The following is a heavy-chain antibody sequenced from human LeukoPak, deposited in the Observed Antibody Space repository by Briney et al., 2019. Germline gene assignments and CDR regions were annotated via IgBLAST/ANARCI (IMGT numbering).Heavy chain of an antibody. CDR3: ARDPHNQYCSGGHYYSGFDY. J-gene: IGHJ4*02. CDR1: GGSISSYY. D-gene: IGHD2-15*01. Sequence: PSETLSLTCTVSGGSISSYYWSWIRQSAGKGLEWIGRIYTSGSTNYNPSLKSRVTMSVDKSKNQFSPKLGSVTAADTAVYYCARDPHNQYCSGGHYYSGFDYWGQGTLVTVSS. CDR2: IYTSGST. V-gene: IGHV4-4*07.